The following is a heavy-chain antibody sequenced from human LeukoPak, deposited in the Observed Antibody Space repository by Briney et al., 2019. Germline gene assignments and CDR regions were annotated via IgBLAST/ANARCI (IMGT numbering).Heavy chain of an antibody. CDR1: GFSFSRSW. CDR2: IKQDGSAK. V-gene: IGHV3-7*01. D-gene: IGHD4-17*01. Sequence: GGSLRLSCAGSGFSFSRSWMSWIRQAPGKGLEWVANIKQDGSAKYYSASVKGRFTISRDNSNNSLYLQMDSLRVEDTAVYYCAREGHYGNEGFDVWGQVTLV. J-gene: IGHJ3*01. CDR3: AREGHYGNEGFDV.